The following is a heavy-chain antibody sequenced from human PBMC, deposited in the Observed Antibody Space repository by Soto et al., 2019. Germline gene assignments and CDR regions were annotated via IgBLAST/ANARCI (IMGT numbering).Heavy chain of an antibody. Sequence: QLQLQESGPGLVKPSETLPLTCTVSGGTISNSNHYWAWIRQPPGKGLEWIGSVYYSGSTYYNPSLRSRLTISVDTFTNQLSLRLNSVTAADTAVYYCARPRDATGYFDYWGQGTLVTVSS. CDR1: GGTISNSNHY. J-gene: IGHJ4*02. D-gene: IGHD2-15*01. CDR2: VYYSGST. CDR3: ARPRDATGYFDY. V-gene: IGHV4-39*01.